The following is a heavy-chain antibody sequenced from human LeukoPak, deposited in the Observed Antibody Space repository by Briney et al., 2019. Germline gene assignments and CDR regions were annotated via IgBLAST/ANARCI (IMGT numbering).Heavy chain of an antibody. D-gene: IGHD3-3*01. Sequence: PGGSLRPSCTASGFTFSTYAMSWVRQAPGKGLKWVSAISGSGGSTYCADSVEGRFTISRDNSKNTLYLQMNSLRAEDTAVYYCAKDGYDFWSGSFQPNNYFDYWGQGTLVTVSS. CDR2: ISGSGGST. CDR1: GFTFSTYA. CDR3: AKDGYDFWSGSFQPNNYFDY. V-gene: IGHV3-23*01. J-gene: IGHJ4*02.